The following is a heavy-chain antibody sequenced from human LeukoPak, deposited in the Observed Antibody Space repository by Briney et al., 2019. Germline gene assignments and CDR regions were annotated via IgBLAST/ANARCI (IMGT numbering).Heavy chain of an antibody. CDR2: INSDGSST. CDR3: ARAGYYGRKYDDAFDI. V-gene: IGHV3-74*01. J-gene: IGHJ3*02. Sequence: GGSLRLSCAASGFTFSSYWMHWVRQAPGKGLVWVSRINSDGSSTGYADSVKGRFTISRDNAKNTLFLQMNSLRAEDTAVYYCARAGYYGRKYDDAFDIWGQGTMVTVSS. CDR1: GFTFSSYW. D-gene: IGHD1-26*01.